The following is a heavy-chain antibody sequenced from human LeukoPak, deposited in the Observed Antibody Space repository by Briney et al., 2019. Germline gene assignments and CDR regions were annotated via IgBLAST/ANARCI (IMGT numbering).Heavy chain of an antibody. Sequence: SETLSLTCTVSGGSISSYYWSWIRQPPGKGLEWIGYIYYSGSTNYNPSLKSTVTISVDTSKNQFSLKLSSVTAADTAVHYCARERYSSGWYGDYFDYWGQGTLVTVSS. CDR1: GGSISSYY. CDR2: IYYSGST. CDR3: ARERYSSGWYGDYFDY. V-gene: IGHV4-59*01. J-gene: IGHJ4*02. D-gene: IGHD6-19*01.